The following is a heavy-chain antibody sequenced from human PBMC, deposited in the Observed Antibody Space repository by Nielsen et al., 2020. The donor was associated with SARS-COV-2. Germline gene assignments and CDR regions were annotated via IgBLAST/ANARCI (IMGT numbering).Heavy chain of an antibody. J-gene: IGHJ2*01. CDR2: IGTAGDT. V-gene: IGHV3-13*01. D-gene: IGHD3-3*01. Sequence: GSLRLSCAASGFTFSSYDMHWVRQATGKGLEWVSAIGTAGDTYYPGSVKGRFTISRENAKNSLYLQMNSLRAGDTAVYYCAREHLRFLDPGYFDLWGRGTLVTVSS. CDR1: GFTFSSYD. CDR3: AREHLRFLDPGYFDL.